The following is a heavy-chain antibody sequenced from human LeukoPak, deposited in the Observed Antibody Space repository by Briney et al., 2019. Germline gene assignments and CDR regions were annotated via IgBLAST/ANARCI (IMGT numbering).Heavy chain of an antibody. CDR1: GFTVNTNH. CDR2: FYNGGSI. V-gene: IGHV3-53*01. CDR3: ATSVVGLSYDEHFQH. Sequence: GGSLRLSCAASGFTVNTNHMRWVRQAPGKGLEWVSTFYNGGSIYYLDSVKGRFTISRDSFKNTLYLQMNSLRVEDTAFYYCATSVVGLSYDEHFQHWGQGTLVTVSS. J-gene: IGHJ1*01. D-gene: IGHD2-15*01.